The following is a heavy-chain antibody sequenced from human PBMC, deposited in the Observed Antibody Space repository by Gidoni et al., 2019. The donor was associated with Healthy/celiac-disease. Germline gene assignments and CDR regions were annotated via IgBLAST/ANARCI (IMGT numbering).Heavy chain of an antibody. CDR1: GFLSRSYG. Sequence: QVPLVASGGVVVQTGRAPRLSCAASGFLSRSYGMHWVRQGPAKGLEWVAVISYDGSNKYYADSVKGRFTISRDNSKNTLYLQMNSLRAEDTAVYYCAKIASYSSHSTDFDYWGQGTLVTVSS. J-gene: IGHJ4*02. CDR3: AKIASYSSHSTDFDY. D-gene: IGHD6-13*01. CDR2: ISYDGSNK. V-gene: IGHV3-30*18.